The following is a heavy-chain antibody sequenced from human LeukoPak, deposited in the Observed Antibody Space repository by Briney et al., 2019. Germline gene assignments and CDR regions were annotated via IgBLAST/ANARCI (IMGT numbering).Heavy chain of an antibody. Sequence: SQTLSLTCTVSGGSISSGDYYWSWIRQPPGKGLEWIGYIYYSGSTYYNPSLKSRVTISVDTSKNQFSLKLSSVTAADTAVYYCARHPHCSSTSCVLNWFDPWGQGTLVTVSS. J-gene: IGHJ5*02. V-gene: IGHV4-30-4*08. CDR1: GGSISSGDYY. CDR3: ARHPHCSSTSCVLNWFDP. D-gene: IGHD2-2*01. CDR2: IYYSGST.